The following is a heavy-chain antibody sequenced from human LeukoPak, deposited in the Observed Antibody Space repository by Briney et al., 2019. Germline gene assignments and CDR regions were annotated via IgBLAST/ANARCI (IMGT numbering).Heavy chain of an antibody. D-gene: IGHD3-3*01. J-gene: IGHJ5*02. CDR2: IDSTSSFI. Sequence: GGSLRLSCAASGFTFTRNAMMWVRQAPGKGLEWVSSIDSTSSFIYYADSLKGRFTVSRDNAKNSLYLQMNSLRAEDTAVYYCARDFCDHWGQGTLVTVSS. CDR1: GFTFTRNA. V-gene: IGHV3-21*01. CDR3: ARDFCDH.